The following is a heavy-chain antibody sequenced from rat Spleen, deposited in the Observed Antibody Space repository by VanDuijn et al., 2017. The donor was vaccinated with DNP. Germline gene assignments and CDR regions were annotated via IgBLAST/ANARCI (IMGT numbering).Heavy chain of an antibody. CDR1: GFTFSDYD. J-gene: IGHJ2*01. CDR2: IDTINSRT. CDR3: ARHRAIAAIWDY. Sequence: EVQLVESGGGLVQPGRSLKLSCATSGFTFSDYDMAWVRQAPTKGLEWVATIDTINSRTYYSDSVKGRFTASRENSKSSLYLQMDSLRSEDTATYYCARHRAIAAIWDYWGQGVMVTVSS. V-gene: IGHV5-7*01. D-gene: IGHD1-2*01.